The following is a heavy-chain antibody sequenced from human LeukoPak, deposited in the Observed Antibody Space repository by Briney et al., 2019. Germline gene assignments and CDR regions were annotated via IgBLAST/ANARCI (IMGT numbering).Heavy chain of an antibody. Sequence: GGSLGLSCAASGFTFRDSAMSWVRQAPGKGLEWVAAIGDSGHNTFYADSVKGRFTISRDNSKNTLYLQMNSLRAEDTAVYHCAKQIGYCSGGNCHFSDWGQGTLVTVSS. CDR3: AKQIGYCSGGNCHFSD. CDR2: IGDSGHNT. J-gene: IGHJ4*02. V-gene: IGHV3-23*01. CDR1: GFTFRDSA. D-gene: IGHD2-15*01.